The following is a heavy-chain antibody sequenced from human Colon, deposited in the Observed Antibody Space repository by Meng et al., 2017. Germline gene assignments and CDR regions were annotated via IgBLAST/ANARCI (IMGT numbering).Heavy chain of an antibody. CDR2: IKHDGSEK. CDR3: ARYYSRGWRDFDY. Sequence: GESLKISCAASGFTFSSYWMSWVRQAPGKGLEWVANIKHDGSEKYYVDSVKGRFTFSRDNAKNSLYLQMNSLRAEDTAVYYCARYYSRGWRDFDYWGQGTLVTGYS. J-gene: IGHJ4*02. D-gene: IGHD6-19*01. V-gene: IGHV3-7*01. CDR1: GFTFSSYW.